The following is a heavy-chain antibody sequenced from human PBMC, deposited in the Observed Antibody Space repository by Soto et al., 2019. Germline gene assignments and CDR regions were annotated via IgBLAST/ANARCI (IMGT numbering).Heavy chain of an antibody. CDR3: ARETPSFDS. CDR1: GFTFSDYP. V-gene: IGHV3-48*02. Sequence: PGGSLRLSCAASGFTFSDYPMNWVRQAPGKGLEWVSSIRTISSAIYFADSVRGRFTISGDNARNSLYLQMTSLRDEDTAVYYCARETPSFDSWGQGTLVTVS. D-gene: IGHD2-15*01. CDR2: IRTISSAI. J-gene: IGHJ4*02.